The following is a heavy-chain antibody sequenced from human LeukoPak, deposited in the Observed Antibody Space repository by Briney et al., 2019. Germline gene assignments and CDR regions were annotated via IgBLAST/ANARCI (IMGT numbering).Heavy chain of an antibody. Sequence: SETLSLTCTVSGRSISSSTYYWGWLRQPPGKGLEWIGSFYDSASTYYNPSLKSRVTISVDTSKIQFSLKLRSVTAADTAVYYCARHMSAAAGTQPEFDYWGQGTLVTAST. CDR1: GRSISSSTYY. J-gene: IGHJ4*02. CDR3: ARHMSAAAGTQPEFDY. D-gene: IGHD6-13*01. CDR2: FYDSAST. V-gene: IGHV4-39*01.